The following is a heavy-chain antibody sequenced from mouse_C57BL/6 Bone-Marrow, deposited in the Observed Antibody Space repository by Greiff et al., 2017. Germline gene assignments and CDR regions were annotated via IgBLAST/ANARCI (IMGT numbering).Heavy chain of an antibody. J-gene: IGHJ1*03. Sequence: VQLQQSVAELVRPGASVKLSCTASGFNIKNTYMHWVRQRPEQGLEWIGRIDPANGNTKNAPKFQGKDTITADTSSNTAYLQLSSLKSEDTAISYCARYGSSDYGGYFYVWGTQRTDTASS. V-gene: IGHV14-3*01. CDR1: GFNIKNTY. D-gene: IGHD1-1*02. CDR2: IDPANGNT. CDR3: ARYGSSDYGGYFYV.